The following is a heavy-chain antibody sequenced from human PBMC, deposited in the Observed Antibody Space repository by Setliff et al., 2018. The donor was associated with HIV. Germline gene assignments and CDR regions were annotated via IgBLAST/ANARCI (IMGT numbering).Heavy chain of an antibody. CDR3: ARSVIGYYYYGMDV. V-gene: IGHV1-69*05. CDR1: GGTFSSYV. J-gene: IGHJ6*02. CDR2: IIPMYGVT. D-gene: IGHD3-10*01. Sequence: SVKVSCKASGGTFSSYVISWVRQAPGQGPEWMGGIIPMYGVTNYAQKFQGRVTITTDESTSTAYMELSSLRSEDTAVYYCARSVIGYYYYGMDVWGQGTLVTVSS.